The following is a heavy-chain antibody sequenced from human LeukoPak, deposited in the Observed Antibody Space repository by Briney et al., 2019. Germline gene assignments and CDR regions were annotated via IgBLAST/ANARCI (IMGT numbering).Heavy chain of an antibody. J-gene: IGHJ4*02. CDR2: LYSNGST. V-gene: IGHV3-53*01. CDR3: ARDYYDGSAYYSYYEY. D-gene: IGHD3-22*01. CDR1: GFTVSSKY. Sequence: GGSLRLSCAASGFTVSSKYMSWVRQAPGKGLEWVSTLYSNGSTYYADSVTGRFIISRDNSKNTLSLQMNSLRAEDTAVYYCARDYYDGSAYYSYYEYWGQGTLVTVSS.